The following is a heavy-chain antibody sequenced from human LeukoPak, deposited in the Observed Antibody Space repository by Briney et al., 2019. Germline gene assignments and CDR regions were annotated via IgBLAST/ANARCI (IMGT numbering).Heavy chain of an antibody. V-gene: IGHV4-4*07. CDR1: GGSISSYY. D-gene: IGHD5-18*01. J-gene: IGHJ5*02. Sequence: PSETLSLTCTVSGGSISSYYWSWIRQPAGRGLEYFGRIYSSGSTDYNPSLKSRVTISVDTSKNQFSLKVRFVTAADTAVYYCARITATSMVNALDLWGQGILVTVSS. CDR2: IYSSGST. CDR3: ARITATSMVNALDL.